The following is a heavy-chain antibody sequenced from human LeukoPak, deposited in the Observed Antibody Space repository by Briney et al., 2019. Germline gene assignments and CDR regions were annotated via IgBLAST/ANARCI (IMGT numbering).Heavy chain of an antibody. Sequence: GGSLRLSCAASGFTFSSYSMNWVRQAPGKRLEWVSSISSSSSYIYYADSVKGRFTISRDNAKNSLYLQMNSLRAEDTAVYYCAKDIVVVPARGWFDPWGQGTLVTVSS. CDR1: GFTFSSYS. D-gene: IGHD2-2*01. CDR3: AKDIVVVPARGWFDP. J-gene: IGHJ5*02. V-gene: IGHV3-21*04. CDR2: ISSSSSYI.